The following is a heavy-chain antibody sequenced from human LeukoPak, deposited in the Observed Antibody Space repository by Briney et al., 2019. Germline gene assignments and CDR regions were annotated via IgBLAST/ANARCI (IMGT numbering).Heavy chain of an antibody. CDR2: ISSSSSYI. CDR1: GFTFSSYS. Sequence: GGSLRLSCAASGFTFSSYSMNWVRQAPGKGLEWVSSISSSSSYIYYADSVEGRFTISRDNAKNSLYLQMNSLRAEDTAVYYCATRTGTTVDWYLDLWGRGTLVTVSS. J-gene: IGHJ2*01. D-gene: IGHD1-1*01. V-gene: IGHV3-21*01. CDR3: ATRTGTTVDWYLDL.